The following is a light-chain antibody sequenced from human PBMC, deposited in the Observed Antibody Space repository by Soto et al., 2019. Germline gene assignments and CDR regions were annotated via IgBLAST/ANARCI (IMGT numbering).Light chain of an antibody. V-gene: IGKV3D-20*02. J-gene: IGKJ4*01. CDR3: QQRSYLFT. CDR2: GAS. Sequence: EIVLTQSPGTLSLSPGERATLSCRASQSVSSSYLAWYQQKPGQAPRLLIYGASSRATGIPDRFTGSGSGTDFTLTISRLEPEDFAVYYCQQRSYLFTFGGGTKVDIK. CDR1: QSVSSSY.